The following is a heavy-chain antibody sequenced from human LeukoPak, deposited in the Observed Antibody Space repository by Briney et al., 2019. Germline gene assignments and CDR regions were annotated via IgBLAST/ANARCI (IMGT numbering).Heavy chain of an antibody. D-gene: IGHD3-3*01. Sequence: GGSLRLSCAASGFTFSSYAMHWVRQAPGKGLEWVAVISYDGSNKYYADSVKGRFTISRDNSKNTLYLQMNSLRAEDTAVYYCARCRAQFTTFYYMDVWGKGTTVTVSS. CDR2: ISYDGSNK. CDR1: GFTFSSYA. J-gene: IGHJ6*03. CDR3: ARCRAQFTTFYYMDV. V-gene: IGHV3-30*04.